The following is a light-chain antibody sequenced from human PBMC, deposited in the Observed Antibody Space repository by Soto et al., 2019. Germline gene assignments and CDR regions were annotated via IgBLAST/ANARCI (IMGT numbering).Light chain of an antibody. CDR3: SSYTSSAPGVL. Sequence: QSALTQPASVSGSPGQSITISCSGTSSDVGGSDNVSWYQQHPGEAPKLMIYDVSYRPSGISNRFSGSKSGNTASLTISGLQAEDEADYFCSSYTSSAPGVLFGGGTKLTVL. J-gene: IGLJ2*01. CDR2: DVS. V-gene: IGLV2-14*03. CDR1: SSDVGGSDN.